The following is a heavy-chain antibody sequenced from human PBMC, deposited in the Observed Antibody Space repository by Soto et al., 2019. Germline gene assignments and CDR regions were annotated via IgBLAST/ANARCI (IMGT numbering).Heavy chain of an antibody. V-gene: IGHV1-18*01. CDR1: GYAFTTYD. D-gene: IGHD6-25*01. CDR3: GRVGSGSTPIDF. CDR2: IRGYNGDT. J-gene: IGHJ4*02. Sequence: ASVKVSCKASGYAFTTYDMSWVRQAPGQGPEWMGWIRGYNGDTNYAQRLQGRVTMAIDTSTSTAYMELRNLKSGDTAIYYCGRVGSGSTPIDFWGQGXLVTVSS.